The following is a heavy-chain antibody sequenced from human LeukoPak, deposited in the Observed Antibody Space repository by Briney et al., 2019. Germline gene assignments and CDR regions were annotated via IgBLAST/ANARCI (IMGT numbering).Heavy chain of an antibody. Sequence: SETLSLTCTVSGGSISIYYWSWIRQPPGKGLEWIGYIYYSGSTNYNPSLKSRVTISVDTSKNQFSLKLSSVTAADTAVYYCARDAGGSGFLWFDPWGQGTLVTVSS. V-gene: IGHV4-59*01. D-gene: IGHD3-10*01. J-gene: IGHJ5*02. CDR1: GGSISIYY. CDR3: ARDAGGSGFLWFDP. CDR2: IYYSGST.